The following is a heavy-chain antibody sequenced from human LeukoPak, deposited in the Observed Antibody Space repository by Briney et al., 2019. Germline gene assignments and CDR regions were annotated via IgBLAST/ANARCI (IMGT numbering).Heavy chain of an antibody. D-gene: IGHD2-2*01. V-gene: IGHV1-2*02. CDR3: ARDRGGCSSTSCYADYYYYYYMDV. CDR2: INPNSGGT. Sequence: RASVKVSCKASGYTFTGYYTHWVRQAPGQGLEWMGWINPNSGGTNYAQKFQGRVTMTRDTSISTAYMELSRLRSDDTAVYYCARDRGGCSSTSCYADYYYYYYMDVWGKGTTVTVSS. J-gene: IGHJ6*03. CDR1: GYTFTGYY.